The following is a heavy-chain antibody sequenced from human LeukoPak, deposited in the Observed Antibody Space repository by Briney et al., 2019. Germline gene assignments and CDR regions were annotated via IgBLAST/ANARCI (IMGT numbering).Heavy chain of an antibody. CDR3: AREVSGWQIFDY. D-gene: IGHD6-19*01. J-gene: IGHJ4*02. CDR2: IYYSGST. V-gene: IGHV4-61*01. CDR1: GGSISSRTYY. Sequence: SETLSLTCTVSGGSISSRTYYWGWIRQPPGKGLEWIGYIYYSGSTNYNPSLKSRVTISVDTSKNQFSLKLSSVTAADTAVYYCAREVSGWQIFDYWGQGTLVTVSS.